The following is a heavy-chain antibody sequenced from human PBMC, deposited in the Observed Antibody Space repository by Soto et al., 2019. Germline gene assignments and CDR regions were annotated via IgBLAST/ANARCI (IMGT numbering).Heavy chain of an antibody. Sequence: GVLRLSCTAAGVTCGGYALSWVRRAPGKGLEWVGSIRSKAYGGTPEYAASVKGRFSISRDDSKSIAYLQMNSLKTEDAAVYYCTRLPRHPLSPFDFWGQGPLVTVSS. CDR2: IRSKAYGGTP. CDR3: TRLPRHPLSPFDF. CDR1: GVTCGGYA. V-gene: IGHV3-49*04. J-gene: IGHJ4*02.